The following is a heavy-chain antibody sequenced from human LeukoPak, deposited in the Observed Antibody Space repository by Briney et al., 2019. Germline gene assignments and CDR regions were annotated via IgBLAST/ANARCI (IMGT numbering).Heavy chain of an antibody. V-gene: IGHV4-39*07. Sequence: PSETLSLTCTVSGGSISSSSYYWGWIRQPPGKGLEWIGSIYYSGSTYYNPSLKSRVTISVDTSKNQFSLKLSSVTAADTAVYYCARAGSSWQFDYWGQGTLVTVSS. CDR1: GGSISSSSYY. J-gene: IGHJ4*02. CDR2: IYYSGST. CDR3: ARAGSSWQFDY. D-gene: IGHD6-13*01.